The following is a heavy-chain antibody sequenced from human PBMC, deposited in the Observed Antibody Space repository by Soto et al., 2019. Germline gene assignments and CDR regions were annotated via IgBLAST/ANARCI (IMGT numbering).Heavy chain of an antibody. V-gene: IGHV3-21*01. CDR2: ISSSSSYI. D-gene: IGHD4-17*01. Sequence: GGSLRLSCAASGFTFDDYAMHWVRQAPGKGLEWVSSISSSSSYIYYADSVKGRFTISRDNAKNSLYLQMNSLRAEDTAVYYCASSIDGDYGDYWGQGTLVTVSS. J-gene: IGHJ4*02. CDR1: GFTFDDYA. CDR3: ASSIDGDYGDY.